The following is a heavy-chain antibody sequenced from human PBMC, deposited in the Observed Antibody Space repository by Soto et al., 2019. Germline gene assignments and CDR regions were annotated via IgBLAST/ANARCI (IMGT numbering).Heavy chain of an antibody. D-gene: IGHD3-22*01. Sequence: QVQLVESGGGVVQPGRSLRLSCAASGFTFSSYAMHWVRQAPGKGLEWVAVISYDGSNKYYADSVKGRFTISRDKSQNTLYLQMNSLRAEDTAVYYCARDVTMIVGVITNILDYWGQGTMVPVS. CDR3: ARDVTMIVGVITNILDY. J-gene: IGHJ4*02. V-gene: IGHV3-30-3*01. CDR1: GFTFSSYA. CDR2: ISYDGSNK.